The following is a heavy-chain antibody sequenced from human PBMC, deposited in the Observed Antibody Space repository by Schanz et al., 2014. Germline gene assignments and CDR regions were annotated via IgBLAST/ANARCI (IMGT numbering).Heavy chain of an antibody. D-gene: IGHD2-2*01. J-gene: IGHJ5*02. CDR1: GVSISSTNW. CDR3: ARVKQGCSDTSCVLDP. CDR2: IIHDGRT. V-gene: IGHV4-4*02. Sequence: QVQLQESGPGLVKPSGTLSLTCAVSGVSISSTNWWHWVRQSPGKGLEWLGEIIHDGRTNYNPSPGSRVPISLEKSGNQFSLELPSVTAADTALYFCARVKQGCSDTSCVLDPWGQGTLVTVSS.